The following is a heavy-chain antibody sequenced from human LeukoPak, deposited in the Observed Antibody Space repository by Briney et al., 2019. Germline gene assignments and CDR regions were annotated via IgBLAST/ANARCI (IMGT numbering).Heavy chain of an antibody. CDR3: ASFGPMLGYCSSTSCQDY. CDR2: IYHSGST. J-gene: IGHJ4*02. V-gene: IGHV4-4*02. D-gene: IGHD2-2*01. CDR1: GDSISSSNW. Sequence: SETLSLTCAVSGDSISSSNWWSWVRQPPGKGLEWIGEIYHSGSTNYNPSLKSRVTISVDKSKNQFSLKLSSVTAADTAVYYCASFGPMLGYCSSTSCQDYWGQGALVTVSS.